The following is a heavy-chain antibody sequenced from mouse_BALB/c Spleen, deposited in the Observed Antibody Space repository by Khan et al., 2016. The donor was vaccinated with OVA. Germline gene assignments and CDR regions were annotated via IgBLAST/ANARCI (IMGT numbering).Heavy chain of an antibody. Sequence: VQLKQSGPELVKPGASMKISCKTSGYSFTDYTMNWVKQSHGKNLEWIGLINPYNGGTTYNQKFKGKATLTVDKSSSTAYMELLSLTSEDSAVYYCARGNYYGSKSWFAYWGQGTLVTVSA. CDR1: GYSFTDYT. D-gene: IGHD1-1*01. J-gene: IGHJ3*01. CDR3: ARGNYYGSKSWFAY. CDR2: INPYNGGT. V-gene: IGHV1-18*01.